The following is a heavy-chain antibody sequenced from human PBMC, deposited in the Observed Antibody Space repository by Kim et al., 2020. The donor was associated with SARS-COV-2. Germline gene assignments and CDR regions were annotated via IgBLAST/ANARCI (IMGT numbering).Heavy chain of an antibody. Sequence: ASVKVSCKVSGYTLTELSMHWVRQAPGKGLEWMGGFDPEDGETIYAQKFQGRVTMTEDTSTDTAYMELSSLRSEDTAVYYCATLFLAAAALNWFDPWGQGTLVTVSS. CDR3: ATLFLAAAALNWFDP. J-gene: IGHJ5*02. CDR2: FDPEDGET. CDR1: GYTLTELS. V-gene: IGHV1-24*01. D-gene: IGHD6-13*01.